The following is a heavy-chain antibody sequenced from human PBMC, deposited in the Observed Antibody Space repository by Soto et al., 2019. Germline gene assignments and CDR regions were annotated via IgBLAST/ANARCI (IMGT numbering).Heavy chain of an antibody. CDR1: GFTVSSNY. J-gene: IGHJ6*02. CDR3: ARDKGSTSRSYYYYYGMDV. D-gene: IGHD2-2*01. CDR2: IYSCGST. V-gene: IGHV3-66*03. Sequence: PGGSLRLSCAASGFTVSSNYMSWVRQAPGKGLEWVSVIYSCGSTYYADSVKGRFTISRDNSKNTLYLQMNSLRAEDTAVYYCARDKGSTSRSYYYYYGMDVWGQGTTVTVSS.